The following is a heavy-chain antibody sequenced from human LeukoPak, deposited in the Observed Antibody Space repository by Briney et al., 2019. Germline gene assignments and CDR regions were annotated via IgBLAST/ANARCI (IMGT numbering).Heavy chain of an antibody. J-gene: IGHJ3*02. CDR3: ARGDVVVPAAFLHAFDI. Sequence: SVKVSCKASGGTFSSYAISWVRQAPGQGLEWIGGITPIFGTANYAQKFQGRVTITADKSTSTAYMELSSLRSEDTAVYYCARGDVVVPAAFLHAFDIWGQGTMATVSS. CDR1: GGTFSSYA. D-gene: IGHD2-2*01. V-gene: IGHV1-69*06. CDR2: ITPIFGTA.